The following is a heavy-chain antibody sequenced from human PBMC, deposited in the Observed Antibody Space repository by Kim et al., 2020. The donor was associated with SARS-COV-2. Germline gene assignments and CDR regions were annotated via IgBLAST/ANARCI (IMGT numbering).Heavy chain of an antibody. V-gene: IGHV7-4-1*02. CDR3: ARSSRGDY. J-gene: IGHJ4*02. CDR2: TGTP. Sequence: TGTPTYAQGFTGRFVFSLDTSVSTAYLQISSLKAEDTAVYYCARSSRGDYWGQGTLVTVSS.